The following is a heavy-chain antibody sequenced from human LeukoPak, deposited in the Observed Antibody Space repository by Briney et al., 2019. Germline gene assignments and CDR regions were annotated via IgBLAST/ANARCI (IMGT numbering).Heavy chain of an antibody. CDR1: GGSISSYY. CDR3: ARVHYGSGIDY. CDR2: IYYSGST. D-gene: IGHD3-10*01. V-gene: IGHV4-59*01. J-gene: IGHJ4*02. Sequence: SETLSLTCTVSGGSISSYYWSWIRQPPGKGLEWIGYIYYSGSTNYNPSLKGRVTISVDTSKNQFSLKLSSVTAADTAVYYCARVHYGSGIDYWGQGTLVTVSS.